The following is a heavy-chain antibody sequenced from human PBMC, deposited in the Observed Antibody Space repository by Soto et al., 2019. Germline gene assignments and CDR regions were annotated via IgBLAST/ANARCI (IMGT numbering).Heavy chain of an antibody. J-gene: IGHJ6*03. CDR2: IDYSGSS. CDR3: AGHSNFYYMDV. Sequence: SETLSLTCTVAGGSISRYYWSWIRQPPGKGLEWIGYIDYSGSSSYNPSLKSRVTMSVDTSKNHFSLKLNSVTAADTALYYCAGHSNFYYMDVWGKGTTVTVSS. D-gene: IGHD2-2*01. V-gene: IGHV4-59*08. CDR1: GGSISRYY.